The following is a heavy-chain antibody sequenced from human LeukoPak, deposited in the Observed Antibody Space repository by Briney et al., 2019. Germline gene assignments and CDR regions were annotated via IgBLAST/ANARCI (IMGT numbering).Heavy chain of an antibody. CDR3: ATEYCSSTSCYDFPGQYYFGY. Sequence: SVKVSCKASGGTFSSYAISWVRQAPGQGLEWMGGIIPIFGTANYAQKFQGRVTITADESTSTAYMELSSLRSEDTAVYYCATEYCSSTSCYDFPGQYYFGYWGQGTLVTVSS. J-gene: IGHJ4*02. V-gene: IGHV1-69*13. CDR2: IIPIFGTA. CDR1: GGTFSSYA. D-gene: IGHD2-2*01.